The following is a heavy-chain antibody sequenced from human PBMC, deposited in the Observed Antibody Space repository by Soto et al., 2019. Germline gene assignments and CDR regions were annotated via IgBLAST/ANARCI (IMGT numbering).Heavy chain of an antibody. V-gene: IGHV3-53*01. J-gene: IGHJ4*02. CDR3: ARGLGRTYYDSSGYFHLDY. CDR1: GFTVSSNY. D-gene: IGHD3-22*01. CDR2: IYSGGST. Sequence: GGSLSLSCAASGFTVSSNYMIWVRQAPGKGLEWVSVIYSGGSTYYADSVKGRFTISRDNSKNTLYLQMNSLRAEDTAVYYCARGLGRTYYDSSGYFHLDYWGQGTLVTVSS.